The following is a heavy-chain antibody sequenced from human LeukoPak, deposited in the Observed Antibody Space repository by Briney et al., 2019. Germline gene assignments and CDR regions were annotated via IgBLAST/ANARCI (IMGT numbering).Heavy chain of an antibody. D-gene: IGHD3-22*01. CDR3: ARRGGYYDSSGYTEIDY. CDR2: INHIGST. CDR1: NATFGGYY. J-gene: IGHJ4*02. Sequence: SETLSLTCAVFNATFGGYYWSWIRQSPEKGLGWIGEINHIGSTNYNPSLRSRVTLSVDTSKNQFSLKLSSVTAAGTAVYYCARRGGYYDSSGYTEIDYWGQGTLVTVSS. V-gene: IGHV4-34*01.